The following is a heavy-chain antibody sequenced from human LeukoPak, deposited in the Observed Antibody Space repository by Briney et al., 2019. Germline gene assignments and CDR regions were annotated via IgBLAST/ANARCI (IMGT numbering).Heavy chain of an antibody. V-gene: IGHV4-34*01. J-gene: IGHJ5*02. CDR2: INYTGST. D-gene: IGHD6-25*01. Sequence: SDTLSLTCAVYGGSFSGFYWSWIRHVPGKGLEWIGEINYTGSTSYNPSLKSRVTISVDTSQNQFFLLLTSVTAADAAVYYCARVAGYLPTRWFDPWGQGTHVTVSS. CDR3: ARVAGYLPTRWFDP. CDR1: GGSFSGFY.